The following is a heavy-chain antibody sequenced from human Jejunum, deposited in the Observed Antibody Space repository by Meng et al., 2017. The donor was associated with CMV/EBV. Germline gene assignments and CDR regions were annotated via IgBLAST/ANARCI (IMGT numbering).Heavy chain of an antibody. D-gene: IGHD3-10*01. Sequence: VRLLGSGGGVVQPGGALGLSFVTYGISFSNSGMHWVRQAPGKGLEWVVLIRNDGSEIYYLDSVKGRFTISRDKSKNTVYLQMDSLGVEDTGIYYCVKDKGRTALDYWGQGSLVTVSS. CDR2: IRNDGSEI. CDR1: GISFSNSG. J-gene: IGHJ4*02. CDR3: VKDKGRTALDY. V-gene: IGHV3-30*02.